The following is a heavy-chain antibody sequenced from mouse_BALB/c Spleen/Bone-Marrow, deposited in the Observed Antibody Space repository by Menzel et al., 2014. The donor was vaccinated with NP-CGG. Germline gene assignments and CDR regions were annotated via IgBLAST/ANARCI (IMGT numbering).Heavy chain of an antibody. J-gene: IGHJ2*01. CDR1: GFTFTDHY. V-gene: IGHV7-3*02. D-gene: IGHD2-1*01. CDR2: IRNKANGYTT. CDR3: ARDYLYYFDY. Sequence: EVQRVESGGGLVQPGGFLILSCATSGFTFTDHYMSWVRQPPGKALEWLGFIRNKANGYTTEYSASVEGRFTISRDNSQSIVYLQMNTLRAEDSATYYCARDYLYYFDYWGQGTTLTVSP.